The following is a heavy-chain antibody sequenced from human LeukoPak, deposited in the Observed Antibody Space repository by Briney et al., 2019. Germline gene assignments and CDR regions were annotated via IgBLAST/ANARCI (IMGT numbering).Heavy chain of an antibody. J-gene: IGHJ4*02. CDR2: ISGSGGST. D-gene: IGHD2-15*01. V-gene: IGHV3-23*01. CDR3: AKGCSCYSAAFDY. CDR1: GFTFSSYA. Sequence: GGSLRLSCAASGFTFSSYAMSWVRQAPGKGLEWVSAISGSGGSTYYADSVKGRFTISRDNSKNTLYLQMYSLRAEDTAVYYCAKGCSCYSAAFDYWGQGTLVTVSS.